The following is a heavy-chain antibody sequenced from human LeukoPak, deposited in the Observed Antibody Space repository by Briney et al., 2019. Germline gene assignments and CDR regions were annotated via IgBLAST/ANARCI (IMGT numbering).Heavy chain of an antibody. V-gene: IGHV3-23*01. CDR2: ITDSGGKT. Sequence: GGSLRLSCEASGFTFSTFAMNWVRQAPGKGLEWVSVITDSGGKTYYADSVKGRFIISRDNSQNTLYLQMNSLRVEDTAVYYCANRAWLDSWGQGTLVTVSS. J-gene: IGHJ4*02. D-gene: IGHD5-12*01. CDR3: ANRAWLDS. CDR1: GFTFSTFA.